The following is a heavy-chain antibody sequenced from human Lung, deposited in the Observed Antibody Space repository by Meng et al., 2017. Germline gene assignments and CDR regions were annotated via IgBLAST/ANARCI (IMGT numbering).Heavy chain of an antibody. J-gene: IGHJ5*02. Sequence: QVQLVQPGAEVKKPGASVKLSCKASGYTFTSYAMHWVRQAPGQSLEWMGWITPGSGNTKYSQKFQGRLTITTDTSASTAYMELSTLRSEDTAVYYCARDFTSGSSGDPWGQGTLVTVSS. V-gene: IGHV1-3*01. CDR1: GYTFTSYA. D-gene: IGHD6-19*01. CDR2: ITPGSGNT. CDR3: ARDFTSGSSGDP.